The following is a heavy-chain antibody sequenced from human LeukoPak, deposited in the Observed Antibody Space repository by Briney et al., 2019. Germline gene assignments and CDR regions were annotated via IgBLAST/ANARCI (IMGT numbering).Heavy chain of an antibody. CDR2: IYHSGST. V-gene: IGHV4-38-2*02. J-gene: IGHJ4*02. Sequence: PSETLSLTCAVSGYSISSGYYWGWIRQPPGKGLEWIGSIYHSGSTYYNPSLKSRVTISVDTSKNQFALKLSSVTAADAAVYYCARDRWYSSSYSGSWYFDYWGQGTLVTVPS. CDR3: ARDRWYSSSYSGSWYFDY. CDR1: GYSISSGYY. D-gene: IGHD6-13*01.